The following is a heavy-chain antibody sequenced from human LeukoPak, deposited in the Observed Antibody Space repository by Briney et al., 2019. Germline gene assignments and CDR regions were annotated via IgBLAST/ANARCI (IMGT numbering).Heavy chain of an antibody. J-gene: IGHJ4*02. CDR1: GGTFSSYA. D-gene: IGHD2-15*01. V-gene: IGHV1-69*04. CDR3: ARFYCSGGSCYSDFDY. Sequence: SVKVSCKASGGTFSSYAISWVRQAPGQGLEWMGRIIPILGIANYAQKFQGRVTITADKSTSTAYMELSSLRSEDTAVYYCARFYCSGGSCYSDFDYWGQGTLVTVSS. CDR2: IIPILGIA.